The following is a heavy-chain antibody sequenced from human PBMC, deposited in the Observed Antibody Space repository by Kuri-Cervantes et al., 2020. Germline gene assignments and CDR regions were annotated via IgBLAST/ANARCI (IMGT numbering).Heavy chain of an antibody. CDR1: GYTFTGYY. CDR3: AREAGKRGYSSTWYYFQH. CDR2: INPNSGDT. J-gene: IGHJ1*01. V-gene: IGHV1-2*02. Sequence: ASVKVSCKASGYTFTGYYAHWVRQAPGQGLEWMGWINPNSGDTNYVQKLQGRVTMTRDTSISTAYMELSRLRSDDTAVYYCAREAGKRGYSSTWYYFQHWGQGTLVTVSS. D-gene: IGHD6-13*01.